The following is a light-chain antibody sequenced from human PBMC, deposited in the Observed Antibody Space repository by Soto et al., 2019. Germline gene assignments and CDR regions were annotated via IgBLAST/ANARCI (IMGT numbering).Light chain of an antibody. CDR3: RQYGSSPSRT. J-gene: IGKJ1*01. V-gene: IGKV3-20*01. CDR2: GAS. CDR1: QSVSSSY. Sequence: EIVLTQSPGTLSLSPGERATLSCRASQSVSSSYLAWYQQKPGQAPRLLIYGASSRATGIPDRFSGSGSGRDFTLTISSLEAEGGGVYYGRQYGSSPSRTFGQGTKVEIK.